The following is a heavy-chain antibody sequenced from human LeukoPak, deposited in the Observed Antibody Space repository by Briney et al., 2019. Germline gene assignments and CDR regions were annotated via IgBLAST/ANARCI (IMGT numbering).Heavy chain of an antibody. Sequence: PGASLRLSCAASGFTFSSYAMSWVRQAPGKGLEWVSAISGSGGSTYYADSVKGRFTISRDNSKNTLYLQMNSLRAEDTAVYYCAKDDGSVVVPLSVDYWGQGTLVTVSS. J-gene: IGHJ4*02. CDR1: GFTFSSYA. V-gene: IGHV3-23*01. CDR2: ISGSGGST. D-gene: IGHD2-2*01. CDR3: AKDDGSVVVPLSVDY.